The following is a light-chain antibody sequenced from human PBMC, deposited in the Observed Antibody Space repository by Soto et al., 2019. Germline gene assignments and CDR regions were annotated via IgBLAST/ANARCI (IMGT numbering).Light chain of an antibody. CDR3: QHYGYSPPLT. V-gene: IGKV3-20*01. J-gene: IGKJ4*01. Sequence: EIVLTQSPGTLSLSPGERATLSCRASQSIANNYLAWYQQKPGQSPRLLISGASSRATGVPDRFSGSGSGTDFTLNISSLEPDDFAVYYCQHYGYSPPLTFGGGTKVEI. CDR1: QSIANNY. CDR2: GAS.